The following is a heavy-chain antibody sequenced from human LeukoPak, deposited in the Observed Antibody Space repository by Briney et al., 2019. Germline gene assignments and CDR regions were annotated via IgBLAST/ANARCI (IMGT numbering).Heavy chain of an antibody. V-gene: IGHV3-33*08. CDR2: TWYDGSNK. Sequence: GGPLRLSCAASGFTFSSYAMHWVRQAPGKGLEWVAVTWYDGSNKYYADSVRGRFTISRENDKNSLFLQMNSLRAEDTAVYYCARDGGYSGYDADCWGQGTLVTVSS. J-gene: IGHJ4*02. D-gene: IGHD5-12*01. CDR3: ARDGGYSGYDADC. CDR1: GFTFSSYA.